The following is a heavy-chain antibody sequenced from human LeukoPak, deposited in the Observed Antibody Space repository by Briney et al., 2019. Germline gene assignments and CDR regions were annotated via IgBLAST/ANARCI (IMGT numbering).Heavy chain of an antibody. CDR1: GFTFSTYA. V-gene: IGHV3-23*01. D-gene: IGHD3-10*01. J-gene: IGHJ4*02. CDR3: ANDIVRGPFDY. Sequence: GGSLRLSCAASGFTFSTYAMSWVRQAPGKGLEWVSAISGSGGSTYYADSVKGRFTISRDNSKNTLYLQMNSLRAEDTAVYYCANDIVRGPFDYWGQGTLVTVSP. CDR2: ISGSGGST.